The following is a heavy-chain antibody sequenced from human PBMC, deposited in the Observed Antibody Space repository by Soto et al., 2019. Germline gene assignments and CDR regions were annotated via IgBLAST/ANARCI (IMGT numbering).Heavy chain of an antibody. D-gene: IGHD6-13*01. Sequence: SETLSLTCAVYGGSFSGYYWSWIRQPPGKGLEWIGEINHSGSTNYNPSLKSRVTISVDTSKNQFSLKLSSVTAADTAVYYCARGAEGIAAAGTAGLDYWGQGTLVTVSS. V-gene: IGHV4-34*01. CDR3: ARGAEGIAAAGTAGLDY. CDR1: GGSFSGYY. CDR2: INHSGST. J-gene: IGHJ4*02.